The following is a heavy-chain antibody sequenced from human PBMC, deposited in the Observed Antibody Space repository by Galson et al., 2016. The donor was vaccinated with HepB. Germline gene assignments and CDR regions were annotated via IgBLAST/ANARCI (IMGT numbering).Heavy chain of an antibody. J-gene: IGHJ4*02. V-gene: IGHV6-1*01. CDR2: TFYRSNWQT. CDR1: GDSVSSNSAG. D-gene: IGHD7-27*01. CDR3: ARSYLLGRGFGW. Sequence: CAISGDSVSSNSAGWYWFRQSPSRGLEWLGRTFYRSNWQTGYAESVKSRITINPDTSKNQFSLQLNSVTPDDTAVYYCARSYLLGRGFGWWGQGTLVTVSS.